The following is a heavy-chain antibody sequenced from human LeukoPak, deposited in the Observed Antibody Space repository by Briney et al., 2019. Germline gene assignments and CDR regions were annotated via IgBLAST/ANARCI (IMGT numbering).Heavy chain of an antibody. CDR3: ARDSSGYQ. V-gene: IGHV3-7*01. CDR2: IKEDGSEK. CDR1: GFTFSTYW. Sequence: GGSLRLSCAASGFTFSTYWMSWVRQAPGKGLEWVANIKEDGSEKYYGDSVKGRFTISRDNAKNSLYLEMNRLRVEDTAVYYCARDSSGYQWGQGTLVTVSS. D-gene: IGHD3-22*01. J-gene: IGHJ4*02.